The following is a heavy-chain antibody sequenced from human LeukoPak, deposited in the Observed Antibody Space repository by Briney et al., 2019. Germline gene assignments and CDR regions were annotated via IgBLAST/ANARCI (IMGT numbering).Heavy chain of an antibody. CDR2: ISSSGSTI. Sequence: PGGSLRLSCAASGFSFSDYYLSWMRQAPGKGLEWVSYISSSGSTIYYADSVKGRFTISRDNAKNSLYLQMNSLRAEDTAVYYCARGGPLGYCSGGSCTHPYMDVWGKGTAVTISS. CDR3: ARGGPLGYCSGGSCTHPYMDV. D-gene: IGHD2-15*01. CDR1: GFSFSDYY. J-gene: IGHJ6*03. V-gene: IGHV3-11*04.